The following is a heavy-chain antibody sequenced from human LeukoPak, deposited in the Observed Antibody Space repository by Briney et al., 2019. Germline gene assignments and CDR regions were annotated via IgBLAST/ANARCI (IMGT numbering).Heavy chain of an antibody. D-gene: IGHD3-3*01. Sequence: GGSLRLSCAASGFTFSDYYMSWIRQAPGKGLEWVSYISSSGSTIYYADSVKGRFTISRDNAKNSLYLQMNSLRAEDTAVYYCARDAKYYDFWTHYFDYWGQGTLVTVSS. CDR2: ISSSGSTI. CDR3: ARDAKYYDFWTHYFDY. J-gene: IGHJ4*02. V-gene: IGHV3-11*01. CDR1: GFTFSDYY.